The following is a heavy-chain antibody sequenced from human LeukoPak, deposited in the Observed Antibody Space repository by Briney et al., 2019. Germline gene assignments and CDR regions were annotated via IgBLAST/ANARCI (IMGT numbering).Heavy chain of an antibody. CDR1: GYTFTSYG. CDR3: ARGGRSSYYDSSDH. D-gene: IGHD3-22*01. V-gene: IGHV1-18*01. CDR2: ISAYSGNT. Sequence: ASVKLSRKASGYTFTSYGISWVRHPPGQGLEWMWWISAYSGNTNHAQKLQGRVTMTTDTSTSTAYMELRSLRSDDTAVYYCARGGRSSYYDSSDHWGQGTLVTVSA. J-gene: IGHJ4*02.